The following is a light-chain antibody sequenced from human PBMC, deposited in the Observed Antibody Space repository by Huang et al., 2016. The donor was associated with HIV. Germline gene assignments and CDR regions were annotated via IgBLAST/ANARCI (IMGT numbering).Light chain of an antibody. V-gene: IGKV1-39*01. CDR1: QSLNNY. Sequence: DLQMTQSPSSLSASVGARVTITCRASQSLNNYLNWYQQKPGKAPNLLIYSASTLQSGVPPRFSGGVSGTVFTLTISNLQPEDYATYYCQQTFSVPLTFGGGTKVEIK. CDR2: SAS. J-gene: IGKJ4*01. CDR3: QQTFSVPLT.